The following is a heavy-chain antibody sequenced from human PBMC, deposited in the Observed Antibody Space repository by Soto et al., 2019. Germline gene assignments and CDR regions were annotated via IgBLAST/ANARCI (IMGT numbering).Heavy chain of an antibody. CDR1: GFTFSSYS. Sequence: GGSLRLSCAASGFTFSSYSMNWVRQAPGKGLEWVSYISSSSSTIYYADSVKGRFTISRDNAKNTLYLQMNSLRDEDTSVYYCARPYGSGSYYDHWGQGTLVTVSS. D-gene: IGHD3-10*01. CDR2: ISSSSSTI. J-gene: IGHJ4*02. CDR3: ARPYGSGSYYDH. V-gene: IGHV3-48*02.